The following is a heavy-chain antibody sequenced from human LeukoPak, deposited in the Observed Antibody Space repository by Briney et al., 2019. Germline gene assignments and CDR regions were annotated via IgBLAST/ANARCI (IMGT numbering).Heavy chain of an antibody. CDR2: IYTSGST. J-gene: IGHJ4*02. D-gene: IGHD3-22*01. V-gene: IGHV4-4*09. Sequence: PSETLSLTCTVSGGSISSYYWSCIRQPPGKGLEWIGYIYTSGSTNYNPSLKSRVTISVDTSKNQFSLKLSSVTAADTAVYYCARLTPHYYDSSGYRPALFDYWGQGTLVTVSS. CDR3: ARLTPHYYDSSGYRPALFDY. CDR1: GGSISSYY.